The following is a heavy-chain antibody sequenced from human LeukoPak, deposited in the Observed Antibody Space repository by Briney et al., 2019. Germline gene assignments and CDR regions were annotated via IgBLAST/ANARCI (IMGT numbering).Heavy chain of an antibody. Sequence: SETLSLTCTVSGGSISSGGYYWSWIRQHPGKGLEWIGYIYYSGSTYYNPSLKSRVTISVDTSKNQFSLKLSSVTAADTAVYYCARGGDSSSSFAYWGQGTLVTVSS. CDR3: ARGGDSSSSFAY. CDR2: IYYSGST. D-gene: IGHD6-6*01. J-gene: IGHJ4*02. V-gene: IGHV4-31*03. CDR1: GGSISSGGYY.